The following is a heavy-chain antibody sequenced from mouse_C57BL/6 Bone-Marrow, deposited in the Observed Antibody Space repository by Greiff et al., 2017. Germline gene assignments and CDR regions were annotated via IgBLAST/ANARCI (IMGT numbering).Heavy chain of an antibody. CDR3: VRRDYDYDDGFAY. J-gene: IGHJ3*01. D-gene: IGHD2-4*01. V-gene: IGHV10-1*01. Sequence: EVQLVESGGGLVQPKGSLKLSCAASGFSFNTYAMNWVRQAPGKGLEWVARIRSKSNNYATYYADSVKDRFTISRDDSESMLYLQMNNLKTEDTAMYYGVRRDYDYDDGFAYWGQGTLVTVSA. CDR2: IRSKSNNYAT. CDR1: GFSFNTYA.